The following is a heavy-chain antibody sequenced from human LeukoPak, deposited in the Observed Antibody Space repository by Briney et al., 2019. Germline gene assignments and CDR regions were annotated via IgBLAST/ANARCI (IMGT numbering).Heavy chain of an antibody. D-gene: IGHD2-2*01. Sequence: GGSLRLSCTTSGFSFNTFWMNWVRQAPGKGLERVASINQGGTEKYYVDSVKGRFTISRDNAKNSLYLQMYGLTAEDTAVYYCARDGPPAGLYFDNWGQGTLVTVSS. V-gene: IGHV3-7*01. CDR1: GFSFNTFW. J-gene: IGHJ4*02. CDR3: ARDGPPAGLYFDN. CDR2: INQGGTEK.